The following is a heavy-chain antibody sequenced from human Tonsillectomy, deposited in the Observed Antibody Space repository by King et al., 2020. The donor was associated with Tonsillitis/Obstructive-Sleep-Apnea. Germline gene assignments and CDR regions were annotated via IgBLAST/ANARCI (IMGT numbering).Heavy chain of an antibody. Sequence: VQLVESGGGVVQPGRSLRLSCAASGFTFRSYGMHWVRQAPGKGLEWVAVIWFDGSNKFYADSVKGRFTISRDNSKHTVSLQMNSLRAEDTAVYYCTRAGNDIDAFDIWGHGTMVTVSS. J-gene: IGHJ3*02. CDR3: TRAGNDIDAFDI. CDR1: GFTFRSYG. V-gene: IGHV3-33*01. D-gene: IGHD1-1*01. CDR2: IWFDGSNK.